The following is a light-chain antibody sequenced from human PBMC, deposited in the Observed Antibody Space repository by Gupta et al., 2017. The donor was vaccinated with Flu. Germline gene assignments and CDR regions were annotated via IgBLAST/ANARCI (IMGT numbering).Light chain of an antibody. J-gene: IGKJ3*01. CDR2: LGS. V-gene: IGKV2-28*01. Sequence: EIVMTQSPLSLPVTPGEPACISCRSSQSLLHSNGYNYLDWYLQKPGQSPQLLIYLGSNRASGVPDRFSGSGSGTDFTLKISRVEAEDVGIYYCRQALQSPFTFGRGTKVDIK. CDR3: RQALQSPFT. CDR1: QSLLHSNGYNY.